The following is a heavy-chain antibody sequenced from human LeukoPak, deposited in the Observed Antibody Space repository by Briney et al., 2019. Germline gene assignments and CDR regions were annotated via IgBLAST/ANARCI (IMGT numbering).Heavy chain of an antibody. CDR1: GFTFSSYA. J-gene: IGHJ3*02. Sequence: PWGSLRLSCAASGFTFSSYAMHWVRQAPGKGLEWVAVISYDRSNKYYADSVKGRFTISRDNSKNTLYLQMNSLRAEDTAVYYCARDMVPVSSSAFGIWGQGTMVTVSS. CDR3: ARDMVPVSSSAFGI. V-gene: IGHV3-30-3*01. CDR2: ISYDRSNK. D-gene: IGHD3-10*01.